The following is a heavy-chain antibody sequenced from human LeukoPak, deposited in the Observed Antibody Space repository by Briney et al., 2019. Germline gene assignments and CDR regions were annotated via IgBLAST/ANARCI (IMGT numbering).Heavy chain of an antibody. D-gene: IGHD4/OR15-4a*01. CDR1: RGTFSSYA. CDR2: IIPIFGTA. V-gene: IGHV1-69*05. J-gene: IGHJ4*02. CDR3: ARGAMVADFDY. Sequence: SVKVSCKASRGTFSSYAISWVRQAPGQGLEWMGRIIPIFGTANYAQKFHGRVTITTDESTSTAYMELSSLRSEDTAVYYCARGAMVADFDYWGQGALVTVS.